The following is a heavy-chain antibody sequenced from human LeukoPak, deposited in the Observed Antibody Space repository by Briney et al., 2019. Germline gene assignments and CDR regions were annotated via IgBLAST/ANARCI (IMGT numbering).Heavy chain of an antibody. V-gene: IGHV3-49*03. Sequence: TGGSLRLSCTASGFTFGDYAMSWFRQTPGKGLEWVGFIRSKAYGGTTEYAASVKGRFTISRDDSKSIAYLQMNSLKTEDTAVYYCTRQTYYYDSSGSPPDYWGQGTLVTVSS. D-gene: IGHD3-22*01. CDR3: TRQTYYYDSSGSPPDY. CDR2: IRSKAYGGTT. CDR1: GFTFGDYA. J-gene: IGHJ4*02.